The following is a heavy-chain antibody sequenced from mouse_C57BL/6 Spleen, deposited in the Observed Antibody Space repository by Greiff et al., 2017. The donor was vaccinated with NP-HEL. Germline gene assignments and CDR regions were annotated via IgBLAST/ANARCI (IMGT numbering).Heavy chain of an antibody. CDR2: ICSDGST. Sequence: QVQLKESGPGLVAPSQSLSITCTVSGFSLTSYGVHWVRQPPGKGLEWLVVICSDGSTTYNSALKSRLSISTDNSKSQVFLKMNSLQTDDTAMYYCARHWGGYYAMDYWGQGTSVTVSS. CDR1: GFSLTSYG. J-gene: IGHJ4*01. CDR3: ARHWGGYYAMDY. V-gene: IGHV2-6-1*01. D-gene: IGHD1-1*02.